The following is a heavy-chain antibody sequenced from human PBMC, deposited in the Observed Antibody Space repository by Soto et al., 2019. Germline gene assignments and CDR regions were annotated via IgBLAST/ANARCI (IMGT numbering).Heavy chain of an antibody. V-gene: IGHV1-18*01. CDR1: GYTFTSYG. CDR3: AREPGVRSNS. D-gene: IGHD2-15*01. J-gene: IGHJ4*02. CDR2: ISAYNGNT. Sequence: QVQLVQSGAEVKKPGASVKVSCKASGYTFTSYGISWVRQAPGQGLEWMGWISAYNGNTNYAQKLQAIVTMTTDTSTSTTYMGLRRLTSDDTSIDYCAREPGVRSNSWGKETLVTVSP.